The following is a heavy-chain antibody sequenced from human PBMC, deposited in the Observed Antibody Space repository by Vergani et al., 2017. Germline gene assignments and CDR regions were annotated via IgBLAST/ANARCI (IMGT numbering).Heavy chain of an antibody. Sequence: EVQLVESGGGLVKPGGSLRLSCAASGFTFSSYSMNWVRQAPGKGLEWVSSISSSSSYIYYADSVKGRFTISRDNAKNSLYLQMNSLRAEDTAVYYCARDGSYSSGWYYFDYWGHGTLVTVSS. D-gene: IGHD6-19*01. CDR1: GFTFSSYS. CDR2: ISSSSSYI. V-gene: IGHV3-21*01. J-gene: IGHJ4*01. CDR3: ARDGSYSSGWYYFDY.